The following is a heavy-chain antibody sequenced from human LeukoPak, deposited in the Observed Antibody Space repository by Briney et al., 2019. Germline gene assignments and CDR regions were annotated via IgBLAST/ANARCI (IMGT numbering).Heavy chain of an antibody. V-gene: IGHV3-48*01. Sequence: GGSLRLSCAASGFTFSAYDMNWVRQAPGKGLKWLSYISNSSTTKYHADSVKGRFTISRDNSKNTLYLQMNSLRAEDTAVYYCAKVERIVVVPAAIDYWGQGTLVTVSS. D-gene: IGHD2-2*01. CDR1: GFTFSAYD. CDR2: ISNSSTTK. J-gene: IGHJ4*02. CDR3: AKVERIVVVPAAIDY.